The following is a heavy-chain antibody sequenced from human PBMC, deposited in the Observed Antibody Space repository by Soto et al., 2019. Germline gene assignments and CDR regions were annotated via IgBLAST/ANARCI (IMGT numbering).Heavy chain of an antibody. Sequence: QVQLVESGGGVVQPGRSPRLSCAASGFTFSSYGMHWVRQAPGKGLEWVAVISYDGSNKYYADSVKGRFTISRDNSKNRLYLQMNSLRAEDTAVYYCAKGINGDSSGWYVPAIYYYYGMDVWGQGTTVTVSS. V-gene: IGHV3-30*18. J-gene: IGHJ6*02. D-gene: IGHD6-19*01. CDR3: AKGINGDSSGWYVPAIYYYYGMDV. CDR1: GFTFSSYG. CDR2: ISYDGSNK.